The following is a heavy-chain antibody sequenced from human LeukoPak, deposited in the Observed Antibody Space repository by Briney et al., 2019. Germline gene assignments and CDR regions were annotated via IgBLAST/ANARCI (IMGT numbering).Heavy chain of an antibody. V-gene: IGHV3-53*01. D-gene: IGHD3-9*01. CDR3: AREHYNLLTGRGGYFDY. J-gene: IGHJ4*02. CDR1: GFTVRSNY. Sequence: GGSLRLSCAVSGFTVRSNYMNWVRQAPGKGLEWVSVIYSDGTTYYADSVKGRFTISRDNSKNTLYLQMNSLRAEDTAVYYCAREHYNLLTGRGGYFDYWGQETLVTVSS. CDR2: IYSDGTT.